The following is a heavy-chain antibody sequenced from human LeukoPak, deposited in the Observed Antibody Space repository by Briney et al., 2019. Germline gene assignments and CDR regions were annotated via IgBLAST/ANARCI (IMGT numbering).Heavy chain of an antibody. V-gene: IGHV3-13*01. CDR2: IGTAGGT. D-gene: IGHD6-13*01. J-gene: IGHJ4*02. CDR3: ARRARYSSTWYSLYYFDY. CDR1: GFTFSSYD. Sequence: PGGSLRLSCAASGFTFSSYDMHWVRHATGKGVEWVSAIGTAGGTYYPDSVKCRFPISRENAKNSLYLQMNSLRAGDAAVYYCARRARYSSTWYSLYYFDYWGQGTLVTVSS.